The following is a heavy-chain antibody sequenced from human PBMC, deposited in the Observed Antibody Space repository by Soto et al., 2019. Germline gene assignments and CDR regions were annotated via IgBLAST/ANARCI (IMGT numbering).Heavy chain of an antibody. CDR3: ARGWTGGY. Sequence: PGGSLRLSCAASGLTFSGYWMHWVRQAPGKGLVWVSRVNSDGTSTAYADSVKGRFTISRDNAKNTLYLQMNSLRAEDTAVYYCARGWTGGYWGQGTPVTVSS. CDR2: VNSDGTST. CDR1: GLTFSGYW. V-gene: IGHV3-74*01. J-gene: IGHJ4*02. D-gene: IGHD2-15*01.